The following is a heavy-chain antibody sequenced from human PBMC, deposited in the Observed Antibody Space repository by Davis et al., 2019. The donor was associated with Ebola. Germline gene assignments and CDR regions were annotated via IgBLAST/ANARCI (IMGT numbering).Heavy chain of an antibody. J-gene: IGHJ4*02. Sequence: PSETLSLTCTVSGGSISSYYWSWIRQPPGKGLEWIGYIYYSGSTYYNPSLKSRVTISVDTSKNQFSLKLNSVTAADTAVYYCARGDTAMVSDYWGQGTLVTVSS. V-gene: IGHV4-59*08. D-gene: IGHD5-18*01. CDR2: IYYSGST. CDR3: ARGDTAMVSDY. CDR1: GGSISSYY.